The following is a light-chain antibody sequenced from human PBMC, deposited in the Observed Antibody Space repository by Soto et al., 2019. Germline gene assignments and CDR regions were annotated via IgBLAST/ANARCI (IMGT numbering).Light chain of an antibody. V-gene: IGLV2-14*01. CDR3: GSYTSSNTYV. CDR1: SSDVGGYIY. J-gene: IGLJ1*01. Sequence: QSVLTQPASVSGSPGQSITTSCTGTSSDVGGYIYVSWYQQHPGKAPKLMIYEVSNRPSGVSNRFSGSKSSNTASLTISGLQAEDEADYYCGSYTSSNTYVFGTGTKVTVL. CDR2: EVS.